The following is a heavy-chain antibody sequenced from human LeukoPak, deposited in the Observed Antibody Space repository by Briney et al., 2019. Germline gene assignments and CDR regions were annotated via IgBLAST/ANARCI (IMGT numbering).Heavy chain of an antibody. Sequence: PSETLSLTCAVSGGSISSGGYYWSWIRQHPGKGLEWIGYIYYSGSTYYNPSLKTRVTISVDTSKNQFSLKLSSVTAADTAVYYCARAGLVRDLDYWGQGTLVTVSS. V-gene: IGHV4-31*11. CDR3: ARAGLVRDLDY. J-gene: IGHJ4*02. CDR1: GGSISSGGYY. D-gene: IGHD3-10*01. CDR2: IYYSGST.